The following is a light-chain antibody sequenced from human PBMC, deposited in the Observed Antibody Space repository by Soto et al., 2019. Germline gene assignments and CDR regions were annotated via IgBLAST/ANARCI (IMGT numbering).Light chain of an antibody. Sequence: QSVLTQPASGSGSPGQSITISCTGTSSDVGRYNYVSWYQQHPGKAPTLIIYDVINRPSGVSHRFSASKSGNTASLTISGLQAEDEADYYCTSYTTSATYAIGTGTKVTVL. CDR2: DVI. CDR3: TSYTTSATYA. CDR1: SSDVGRYNY. V-gene: IGLV2-14*03. J-gene: IGLJ1*01.